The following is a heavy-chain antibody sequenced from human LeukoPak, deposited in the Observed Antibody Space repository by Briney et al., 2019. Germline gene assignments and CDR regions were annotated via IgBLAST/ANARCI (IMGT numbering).Heavy chain of an antibody. V-gene: IGHV3-49*04. J-gene: IGHJ5*02. CDR3: TRENTIFGDL. CDR1: GFTFGDHA. CDR2: IRSKAYGGTT. Sequence: SLRLSCTASGFTFGDHAMSWVRQAPGKGLEWVGFIRSKAYGGTTEYAASVKGRFTISRDDSNSIAYLQMNSLSTEDTAVYYCTRENTIFGDLWGQGTLVTVSS. D-gene: IGHD3-3*01.